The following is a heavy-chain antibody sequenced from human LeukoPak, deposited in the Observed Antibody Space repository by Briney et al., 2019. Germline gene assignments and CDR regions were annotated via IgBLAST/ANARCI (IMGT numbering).Heavy chain of an antibody. CDR1: GGSISSGGYY. D-gene: IGHD5-18*01. V-gene: IGHV4-31*03. CDR3: ARVLVQGYSYGYSRRPRDAFDI. J-gene: IGHJ3*02. CDR2: IYYSGST. Sequence: SETLSLTCTVSGGSISSGGYYWSWIRQHPGKGLEWIGYIYYSGSTYYNPSLKSRVTISVDTSKNQFSLKLSSVTAADTAVYYCARVLVQGYSYGYSRRPRDAFDIWGQGTMVTVSS.